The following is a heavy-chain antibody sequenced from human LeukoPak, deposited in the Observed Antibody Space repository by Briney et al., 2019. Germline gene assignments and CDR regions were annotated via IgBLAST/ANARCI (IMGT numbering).Heavy chain of an antibody. CDR2: IYWDDDK. Sequence: TLSLTCTVSGGSISGYYWSWIRQPPGKALEWLALIYWDDDKRYSPSLNNRVTIIRDTSKNQVVLTMTNMDPVDTATYYCARSRDLSIAFDYWGQGTLVTVSS. V-gene: IGHV2-5*08. CDR1: GGSISGYYW. CDR3: ARSRDLSIAFDY. J-gene: IGHJ4*02. D-gene: IGHD2-21*02.